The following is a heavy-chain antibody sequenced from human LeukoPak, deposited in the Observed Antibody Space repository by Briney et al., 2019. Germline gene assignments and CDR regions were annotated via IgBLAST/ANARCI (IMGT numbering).Heavy chain of an antibody. J-gene: IGHJ6*02. V-gene: IGHV3-30-3*01. Sequence: PGGSLSLSCAASGFTFSSYAMHWVRQAPGKGLEWVAVISYDGSNKYYADSVKGRFTSSRDNSKNTLYLQMNSLRAEDTAVYYCARDLKSYGYEYYYYGMDVWGQGTTVTVSS. D-gene: IGHD5-18*01. CDR2: ISYDGSNK. CDR3: ARDLKSYGYEYYYYGMDV. CDR1: GFTFSSYA.